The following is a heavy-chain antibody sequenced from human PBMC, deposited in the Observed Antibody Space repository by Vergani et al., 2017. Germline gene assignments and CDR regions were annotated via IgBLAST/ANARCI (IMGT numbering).Heavy chain of an antibody. D-gene: IGHD6-6*01. Sequence: EVQLVESGGGLVQPGGSLRLSCAASGFTFSSYSMNWVRQAPGKGLEWVSYISSSSSTIYYADSVKGRFTISRDNAKNSLYLQMNSLRAEDTAVYYCARDGDSSSSRLYYYYYGMDVWGQGTTVTVSS. V-gene: IGHV3-48*04. J-gene: IGHJ6*02. CDR2: ISSSSSTI. CDR3: ARDGDSSSSRLYYYYYGMDV. CDR1: GFTFSSYS.